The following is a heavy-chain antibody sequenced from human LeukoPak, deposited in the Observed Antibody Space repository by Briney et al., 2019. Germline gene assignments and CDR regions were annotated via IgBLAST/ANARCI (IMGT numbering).Heavy chain of an antibody. CDR1: GFTFTNAW. D-gene: IGHD6-19*01. V-gene: IGHV3-30-3*01. J-gene: IGHJ4*02. Sequence: GGSLRLSCAASGFTFTNAWMSWVRQAPGKGLEWVAIISYDGSDKYYADSVKGRLTISRDNSKSTLYLQMISLRTEDTAVYYCARADGSVAGPPSGHWGQGTLVTVSS. CDR3: ARADGSVAGPPSGH. CDR2: ISYDGSDK.